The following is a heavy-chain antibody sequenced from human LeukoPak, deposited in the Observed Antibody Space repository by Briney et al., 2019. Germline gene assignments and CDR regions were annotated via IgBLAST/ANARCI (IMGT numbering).Heavy chain of an antibody. D-gene: IGHD1-26*01. J-gene: IGHJ4*02. CDR2: IKEDGSEI. V-gene: IGHV3-7*01. CDR3: ARSGSDFDY. Sequence: PGGSLRLSCAASGFTFNWMSWVRQAPEKGLEWVANIKEDGSEIHYVDSVKGRFTISRDNAENSLYLQMDSLRAEDTAVYYCARSGSDFDYWGQGTLVTVSS. CDR1: GFTFNW.